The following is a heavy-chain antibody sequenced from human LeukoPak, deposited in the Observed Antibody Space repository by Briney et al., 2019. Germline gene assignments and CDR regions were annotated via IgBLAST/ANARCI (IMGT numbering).Heavy chain of an antibody. V-gene: IGHV3-7*03. D-gene: IGHD3-9*01. CDR2: IKQDGSEK. CDR3: ARANYDILTGYYTKYNWFDP. CDR1: GFTFSSYW. Sequence: GGSLRLSCAVSGFTFSSYWMSWVRQAPGKGLEWVANIKQDGSEKYYADSVKGRFIISRDNAKNSLYLQMNSLRAEDTAVYYCARANYDILTGYYTKYNWFDPWGQGTLVTVSS. J-gene: IGHJ5*02.